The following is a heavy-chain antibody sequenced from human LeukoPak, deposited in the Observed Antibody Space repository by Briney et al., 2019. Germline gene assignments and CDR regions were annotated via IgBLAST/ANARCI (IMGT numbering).Heavy chain of an antibody. D-gene: IGHD4-11*01. V-gene: IGHV1-69*05. J-gene: IGHJ5*02. CDR1: GGTFSNYA. CDR2: IIPIFGTA. CDR3: ARDRKGYSKNDWFDP. Sequence: SVKVSCKASGGTFSNYAITWVRQVPGQGLEWMGGIIPIFGTAKYAQKFQGRVTITTDESTSTAYMEVSSLGSEDTAVYYCARDRKGYSKNDWFDPWGQGTLVTVSS.